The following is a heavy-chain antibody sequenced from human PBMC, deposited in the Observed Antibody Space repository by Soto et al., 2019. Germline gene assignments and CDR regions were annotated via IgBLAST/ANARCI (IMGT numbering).Heavy chain of an antibody. V-gene: IGHV3-30-3*01. CDR1: GFTFSSYV. D-gene: IGHD1-26*01. Sequence: QVQLVESGGGVVQPGRSLRLSCAASGFTFSSYVMHWVRQAPGKGLEWVAVISYDGSNKYYADSVKGRFTISRDNSKNPLYLQMNSLRAEDTAVYSCAGEGGSYYRTLDPWGQGTLVTVSS. CDR2: ISYDGSNK. CDR3: AGEGGSYYRTLDP. J-gene: IGHJ5*02.